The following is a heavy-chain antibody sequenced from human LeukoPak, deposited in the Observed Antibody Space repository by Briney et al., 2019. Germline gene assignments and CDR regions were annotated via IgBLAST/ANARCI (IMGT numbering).Heavy chain of an antibody. Sequence: ASVKVSCKASGYTFTSYAMHWVRQAPGQRLEWMGWINAGNGNTKYSQKFQGRVTITRDTSASTAYMELSSLRSEDTAVYYCARDQLRVTMVRGILGGNWFDPWGQGTLVTVSS. D-gene: IGHD3-10*01. CDR1: GYTFTSYA. CDR2: INAGNGNT. CDR3: ARDQLRVTMVRGILGGNWFDP. V-gene: IGHV1-3*01. J-gene: IGHJ5*02.